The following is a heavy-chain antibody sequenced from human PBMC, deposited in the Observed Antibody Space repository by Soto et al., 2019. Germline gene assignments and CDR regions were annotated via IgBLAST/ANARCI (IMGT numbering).Heavy chain of an antibody. CDR1: GGTFSSYA. Sequence: GASVKVSCKASGGTFSSYAISWVRQAPGQGLEWMGGIIPIFGTANYAQKFQGRVTITADKSTSTAYMELSSLRSEDTAVYYCARDRGEFDFAYYYYGMDVWGQGTTVTVS. V-gene: IGHV1-69*06. CDR2: IIPIFGTA. CDR3: ARDRGEFDFAYYYYGMDV. D-gene: IGHD3-10*01. J-gene: IGHJ6*02.